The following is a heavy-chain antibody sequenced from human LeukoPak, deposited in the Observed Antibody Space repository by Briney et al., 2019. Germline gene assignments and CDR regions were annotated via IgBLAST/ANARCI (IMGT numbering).Heavy chain of an antibody. Sequence: PSETLSLTCTVSGGTISTNNYYWGWLRHPPGKGLVGIGNICYGGSTYYSPSLRSRFTISLDTSRNQFSLKLNSVSAADTAVYYCAKSNGYGLVDIWGQGTMVTVSS. CDR2: ICYGGST. CDR1: GGTISTNNYY. CDR3: AKSNGYGLVDI. D-gene: IGHD3-10*01. J-gene: IGHJ3*02. V-gene: IGHV4-39*07.